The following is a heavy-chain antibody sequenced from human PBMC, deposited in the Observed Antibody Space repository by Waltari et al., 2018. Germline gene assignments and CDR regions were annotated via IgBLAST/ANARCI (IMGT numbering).Heavy chain of an antibody. V-gene: IGHV4-59*01. J-gene: IGHJ3*02. CDR1: GGSISSYY. CDR3: ARVRPLWWQPQFGADAFDI. D-gene: IGHD2-21*01. Sequence: QVQLQESGPGLVKPSETLSLTCTVSGGSISSYYWSWIRQPPGKGLEWIGYIYYMGSTNYNPSLKSRVTISVDTSKNQFSLKLSSVTAADTAVYYCARVRPLWWQPQFGADAFDIWGQGTMVTVSS. CDR2: IYYMGST.